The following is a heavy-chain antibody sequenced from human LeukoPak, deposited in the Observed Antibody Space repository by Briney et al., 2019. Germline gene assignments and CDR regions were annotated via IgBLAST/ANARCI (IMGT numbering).Heavy chain of an antibody. CDR3: ARGRLRWDAFDV. CDR2: IIPIFGTA. D-gene: IGHD4-23*01. Sequence: GASVKVSCKASGGTFSSYAISWVRQAPGQGLEWMGGIIPIFGTANYAQKFQGRVTITADESTSTAYMELSSLRSEDTAVYYCARGRLRWDAFDVWGQGTMVTVSS. CDR1: GGTFSSYA. V-gene: IGHV1-69*13. J-gene: IGHJ3*01.